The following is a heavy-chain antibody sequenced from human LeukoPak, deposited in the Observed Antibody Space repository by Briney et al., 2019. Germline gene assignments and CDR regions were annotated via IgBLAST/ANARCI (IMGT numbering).Heavy chain of an antibody. CDR3: ARGSGRIAAGGSEHY. Sequence: GGSLRLSCAASGFTFSSYGMHWVRQAPGKGLEWVAVISYDGSNKYYADSVKGRFTISRDNSKNTLYLQMDSLRTEDTAVYYCARGSGRIAAGGSEHYWGQGTLVTVSS. D-gene: IGHD6-13*01. CDR2: ISYDGSNK. J-gene: IGHJ4*02. CDR1: GFTFSSYG. V-gene: IGHV3-30*03.